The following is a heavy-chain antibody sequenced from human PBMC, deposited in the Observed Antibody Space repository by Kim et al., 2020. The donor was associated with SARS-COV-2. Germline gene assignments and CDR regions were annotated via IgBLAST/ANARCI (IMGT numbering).Heavy chain of an antibody. Sequence: YADSVKGRFTVSRDNAKNTLYLQMNSLRAEDTAVYYCARVKGGAASGIDYWGQGTLVTVSS. J-gene: IGHJ4*02. D-gene: IGHD6-13*01. CDR3: ARVKGGAASGIDY. V-gene: IGHV3-74*01.